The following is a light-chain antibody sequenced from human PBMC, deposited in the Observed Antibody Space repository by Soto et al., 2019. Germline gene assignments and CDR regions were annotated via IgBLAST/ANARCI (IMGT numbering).Light chain of an antibody. Sequence: EIVLTQSPCTLSLSPGERATLSCRASQSVSSNYLAWYQQKPGQAPKVLIYRASSRATGIPDRFSGSGSGTDFTLTISRLEPEDFAVYYCQQYGSSPWTFGQGTKVDIK. CDR2: RAS. J-gene: IGKJ1*01. CDR3: QQYGSSPWT. CDR1: QSVSSNY. V-gene: IGKV3-20*01.